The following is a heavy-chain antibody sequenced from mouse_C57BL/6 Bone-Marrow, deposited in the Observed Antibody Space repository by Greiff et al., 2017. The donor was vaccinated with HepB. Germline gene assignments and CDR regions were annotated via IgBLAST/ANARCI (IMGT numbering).Heavy chain of an antibody. V-gene: IGHV1-26*01. Sequence: VQLQQSGPELVKPGASVKISCKASGYTFTDYYMNWVKQSHGKSLEWIGDINPNNGGTSYNQKFKGKATLTVDKSSSTAYMELRSLTSEDSAVYYCARLHGSRGDFDVWGTGTTVTVSS. J-gene: IGHJ1*03. CDR2: INPNNGGT. CDR3: ARLHGSRGDFDV. D-gene: IGHD1-1*01. CDR1: GYTFTDYY.